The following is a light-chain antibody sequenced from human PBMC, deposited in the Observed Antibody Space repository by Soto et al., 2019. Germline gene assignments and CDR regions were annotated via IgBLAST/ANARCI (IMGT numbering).Light chain of an antibody. CDR1: TSDVGGYNH. Sequence: QSALTQPASVSGSPGQSITISCTGTTSDVGGYNHVSWYQQHPGEAPKLMIYEVSNRPSGISNRFSGSKSGNTASLTISGLQAEDEADYYCMSYTSSNTLVFGTGTKLTVL. CDR2: EVS. CDR3: MSYTSSNTLV. J-gene: IGLJ1*01. V-gene: IGLV2-14*01.